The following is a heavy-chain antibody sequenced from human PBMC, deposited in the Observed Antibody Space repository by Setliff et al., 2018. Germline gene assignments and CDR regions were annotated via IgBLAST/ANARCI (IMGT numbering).Heavy chain of an antibody. CDR2: IIPIFGTA. V-gene: IGHV1-69*13. CDR1: GYTFTSYG. D-gene: IGHD6-19*01. Sequence: RASVKVSCKASGYTFTSYGISWVRQAPGQGLERMGWIIPIFGTANYAQKFQGRVTITADESTSTAYMELSSLRSEDTAVYYCARPSYSSGWYGNFDYWGQGTLVTVSS. CDR3: ARPSYSSGWYGNFDY. J-gene: IGHJ4*02.